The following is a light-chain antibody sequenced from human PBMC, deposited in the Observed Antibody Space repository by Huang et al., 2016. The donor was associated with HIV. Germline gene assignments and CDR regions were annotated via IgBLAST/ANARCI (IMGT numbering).Light chain of an antibody. J-gene: IGKJ2*01. Sequence: DIQMTQFPTSLSASVEDRVPITCRAGQAIDKYLNWYQQKAGRAPRLLIYGASKFQSGVPSRFSGRASGTHFSLTINSLQPDDSAIYYCQQSYRTPRTFGQGTNLEI. V-gene: IGKV1-39*01. CDR3: QQSYRTPRT. CDR2: GAS. CDR1: QAIDKY.